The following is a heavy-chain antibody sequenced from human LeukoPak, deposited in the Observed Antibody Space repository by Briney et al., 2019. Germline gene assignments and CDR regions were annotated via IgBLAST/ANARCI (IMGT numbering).Heavy chain of an antibody. J-gene: IGHJ6*03. CDR2: IYTSGST. CDR1: GGSISSYY. D-gene: IGHD3-16*02. Sequence: SETLSLTCTVSGGSISSYYWSWIRQPAGKGLEWIGRIYTSGSTNYDPSLKSRVTMSVDTSKNHFSLKLSSVTAADTAVYYCAGGGIYGDYYYYYYMDVWGKGTTVTLSS. CDR3: AGGGIYGDYYYYYYMDV. V-gene: IGHV4-4*07.